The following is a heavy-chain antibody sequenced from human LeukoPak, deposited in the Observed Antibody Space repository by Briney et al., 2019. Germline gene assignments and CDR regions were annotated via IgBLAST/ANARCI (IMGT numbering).Heavy chain of an antibody. D-gene: IGHD3-3*01. V-gene: IGHV3-23*01. CDR2: ISGSGGST. CDR3: AKSGHYDFWSGQPYNWFDP. CDR1: GFTFSSYG. J-gene: IGHJ5*02. Sequence: GGSLRLSCAASGFTFSSYGMHWVRQAPGKGLEWVSAISGSGGSTYYADSVKGRFTISRDNSKNTLYLQMNSLRAEDTAVYYCAKSGHYDFWSGQPYNWFDPWGQGTLVTVSS.